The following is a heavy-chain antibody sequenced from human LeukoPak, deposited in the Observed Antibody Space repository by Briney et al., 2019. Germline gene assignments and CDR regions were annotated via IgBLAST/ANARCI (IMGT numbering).Heavy chain of an antibody. CDR3: ARGVFMVGGWQDPYDY. V-gene: IGHV4-34*01. CDR2: INHSGST. D-gene: IGHD6-19*01. CDR1: GGSFSGYY. J-gene: IGHJ4*02. Sequence: SETLSLTCAVYGGSFSGYYWSWIRQPPGKGLEWIGEINHSGSTSYNTSLKSRVTISVDTSKNQFSLKLSSVTAADTAVYYCARGVFMVGGWQDPYDYWGQGTLVTVSS.